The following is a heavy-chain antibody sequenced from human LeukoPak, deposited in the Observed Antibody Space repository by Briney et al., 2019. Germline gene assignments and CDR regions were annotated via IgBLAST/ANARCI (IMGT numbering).Heavy chain of an antibody. Sequence: GGSLRLSCAASGFTFSSYTMNWVRQAPGKGLEWVSYISSGSGTIDYADSVKGRFTVSRDNAKNTLYLQMNSLRAEDTAVYYCAKKVPANWGSYFDYWGQGTLVTVSS. J-gene: IGHJ4*02. V-gene: IGHV3-48*01. CDR3: AKKVPANWGSYFDY. CDR2: ISSGSGTI. D-gene: IGHD7-27*01. CDR1: GFTFSSYT.